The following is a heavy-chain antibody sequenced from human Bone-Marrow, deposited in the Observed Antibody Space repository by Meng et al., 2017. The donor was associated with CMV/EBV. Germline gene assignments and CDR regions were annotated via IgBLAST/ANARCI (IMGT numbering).Heavy chain of an antibody. D-gene: IGHD6-13*01. CDR2: ISYDGSNK. Sequence: GESLKISCAASGFTFSGYAMHWVRQAPGKGLEWVAVISYDGSNKYYADSVKGRFTISRDNSKNTLYLQMNSLRAEDTAVYYCARDGAIAAAGTGDYWGQGTLVTVSS. CDR3: ARDGAIAAAGTGDY. CDR1: GFTFSGYA. J-gene: IGHJ4*02. V-gene: IGHV3-30-3*01.